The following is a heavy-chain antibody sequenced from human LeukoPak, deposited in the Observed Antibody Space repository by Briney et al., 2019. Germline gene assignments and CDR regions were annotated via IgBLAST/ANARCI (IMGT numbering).Heavy chain of an antibody. Sequence: QTGGSLRLSCAASGFTFSSYKMTWVRQAPGRGLEGVSSINGGVSDVYYADSVKGRFTVSRDNAKNSLYLQMNSLRAEDPALYYCARGHYDILTGNYKWTPDFWGQGTLVTVSS. CDR1: GFTFSSYK. CDR3: ARGHYDILTGNYKWTPDF. D-gene: IGHD3-9*01. CDR2: INGGVSDV. V-gene: IGHV3-21*06. J-gene: IGHJ4*02.